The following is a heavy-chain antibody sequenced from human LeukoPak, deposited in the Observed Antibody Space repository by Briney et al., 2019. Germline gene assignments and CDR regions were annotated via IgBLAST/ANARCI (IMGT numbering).Heavy chain of an antibody. D-gene: IGHD6-19*01. CDR1: GYTFTSYY. J-gene: IGHJ5*02. CDR2: INPSGGST. V-gene: IGHV1-46*01. Sequence: ASVKVSCKASGYTFTSYYMHWVRQAPGQGLEWMGIINPSGGSTSYAQKFQGRVTMTRDTSTSTVYMELSSLRSEDTAVYCCARDQGPIAVAGTDWFDPWGQGTLVTVSS. CDR3: ARDQGPIAVAGTDWFDP.